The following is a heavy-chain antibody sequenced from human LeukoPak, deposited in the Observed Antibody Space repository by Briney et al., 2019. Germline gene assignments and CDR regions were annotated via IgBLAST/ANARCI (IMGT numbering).Heavy chain of an antibody. CDR3: ARGRPPAY. CDR1: GGSVSSGSYY. V-gene: IGHV4-61*01. CDR2: IYCSGST. Sequence: SETLSLTCTVSGGSVSSGSYYWSWIRQPPGKGLEWIGYIYCSGSTNYNPSLKSRVTISVDTSKNQFSLKLSSVTAADTAVYYCARGRPPAYWGQGTLVTVSS. J-gene: IGHJ4*02.